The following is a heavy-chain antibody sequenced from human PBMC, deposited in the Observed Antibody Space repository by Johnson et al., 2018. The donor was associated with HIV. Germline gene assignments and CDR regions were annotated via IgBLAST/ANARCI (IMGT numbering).Heavy chain of an antibody. D-gene: IGHD5-24*01. V-gene: IGHV3-64*04. CDR1: GFTFSSYA. J-gene: IGHJ3*02. Sequence: QMQLVESGGGVVQPGRSLRLSCAASGFTFSSYAMHWVRQAPGIGDSGGGTFYADSVKGRFTISRDNSKNTLYLQMNSLRPEDTAVYYCAKGDGYNYAFDIWGQGTMVTVSS. CDR3: AKGDGYNYAFDI.